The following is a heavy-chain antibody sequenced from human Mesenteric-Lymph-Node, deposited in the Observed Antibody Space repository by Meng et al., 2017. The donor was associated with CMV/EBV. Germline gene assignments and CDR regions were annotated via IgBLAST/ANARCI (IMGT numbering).Heavy chain of an antibody. V-gene: IGHV3-53*01. D-gene: IGHD3-16*01. CDR1: GFTVSTNY. Sequence: GGSLRLSCAASGFTVSTNYMSWVRQAPGKGLEWVSVIYSGGYTYYADSVKGRFTISTDTSKNTLYLQVSSLTAGDTAMYYCATCSRSCAYYFDYWGQGSLVTVSS. J-gene: IGHJ4*02. CDR2: IYSGGYT. CDR3: ATCSRSCAYYFDY.